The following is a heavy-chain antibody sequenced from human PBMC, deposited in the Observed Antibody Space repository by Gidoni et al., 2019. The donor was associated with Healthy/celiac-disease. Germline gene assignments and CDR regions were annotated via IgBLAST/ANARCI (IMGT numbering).Heavy chain of an antibody. Sequence: EVQLVEYGGGLVQPGGSLRLSCAASGFTFSSYSMNWVRQAPGKGREWVSAISSSSSYIYYAYSVKGRFTISIDNAKNSLYLQMNSLRAEDTAVYYCASGCSSTSCYNYWGQGTLVTVSS. D-gene: IGHD2-2*02. CDR2: ISSSSSYI. V-gene: IGHV3-21*01. J-gene: IGHJ4*02. CDR1: GFTFSSYS. CDR3: ASGCSSTSCYNY.